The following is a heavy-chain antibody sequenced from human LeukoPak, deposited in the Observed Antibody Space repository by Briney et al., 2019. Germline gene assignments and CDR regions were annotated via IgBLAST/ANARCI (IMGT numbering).Heavy chain of an antibody. J-gene: IGHJ6*02. CDR1: GFTFRSYA. CDR2: ISGSGGST. D-gene: IGHD2-2*01. V-gene: IGHV3-23*01. CDR3: AKIIVPAARYYYGMDV. Sequence: GGSLRLSCAASGFTFRSYAMSWVRQAPGKGLECVSAISGSGGSTYYADSVKGRFTISRDNSKNTLYLQMNSLRAEDTAGYYCAKIIVPAARYYYGMDVWGQGTTVTVSS.